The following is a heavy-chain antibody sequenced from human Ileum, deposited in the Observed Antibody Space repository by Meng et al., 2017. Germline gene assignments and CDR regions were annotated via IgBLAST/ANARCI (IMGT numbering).Heavy chain of an antibody. Sequence: QVHLVQSGGEVKNPGASVRLTCKTSGYTFTNFGINWVRQAPGQGLEWLGWISAYNGDTESAERFRDRLTLTTDASTQTAYLELTNLRSDDTAVYFCARGGGPVDIEQHCTSSSCPIDYWGQGDLVTVSS. J-gene: IGHJ4*02. CDR3: ARGGGPVDIEQHCTSSSCPIDY. CDR1: GYTFTNFG. CDR2: ISAYNGDT. D-gene: IGHD2-8*01. V-gene: IGHV1-18*01.